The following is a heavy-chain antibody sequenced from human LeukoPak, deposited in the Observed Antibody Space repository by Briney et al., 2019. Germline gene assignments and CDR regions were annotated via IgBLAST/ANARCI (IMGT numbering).Heavy chain of an antibody. CDR2: IIPIFGTA. Sequence: SVKVSCKASGGTFRSYAISWVRQAPGQGLEWMGGIIPIFGTANYAQKFQGRVTITADKSTSTAYMELSSLRSEDTAVYYCARDRTATGTTGFDYWGQGTLVTVSS. D-gene: IGHD1-1*01. CDR3: ARDRTATGTTGFDY. J-gene: IGHJ4*02. V-gene: IGHV1-69*06. CDR1: GGTFRSYA.